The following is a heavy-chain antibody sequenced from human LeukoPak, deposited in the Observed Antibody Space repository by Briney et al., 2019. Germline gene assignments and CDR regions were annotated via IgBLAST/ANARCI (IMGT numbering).Heavy chain of an antibody. CDR3: ARGGDYGDYFVY. CDR1: VWSLSRGGYY. V-gene: IGHV4-31*03. CDR2: IYHSGSA. D-gene: IGHD4-17*01. J-gene: IGHJ4*02. Sequence: SETLSLTCSVFVWSLSRGGYYWNWIRQQPGQGLEWLGYIYHSGSARYNPSFKSRLNMSVDMSRNQFSLNLSSVTAADTAVYYCARGGDYGDYFVYWGQGTLVSVSS.